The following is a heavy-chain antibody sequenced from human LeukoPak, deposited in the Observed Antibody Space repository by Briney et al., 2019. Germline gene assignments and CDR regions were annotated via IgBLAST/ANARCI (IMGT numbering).Heavy chain of an antibody. CDR1: GFTFSSYA. Sequence: GGSLRLSCAASGFTFSSYAMSWVRQAPGKGLEWVSAISGSGGSTYYADSVKGRFAISRDNSKNTLYLQMNSLRTEDTAVYYCAKDRCRLVRGSIGYWGQGTLVTVSS. CDR2: ISGSGGST. CDR3: AKDRCRLVRGSIGY. V-gene: IGHV3-23*01. D-gene: IGHD3-10*01. J-gene: IGHJ4*02.